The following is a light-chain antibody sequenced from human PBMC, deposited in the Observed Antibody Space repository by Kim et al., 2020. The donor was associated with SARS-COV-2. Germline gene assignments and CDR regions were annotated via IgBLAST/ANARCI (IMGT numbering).Light chain of an antibody. Sequence: GQSITNSCTGTSSDVGNYNLVSWYQQHPGKAPNLMIYEVTKRPSGVSNRFFGSKSGNTASLTISGLQAEDEADYYCCSYAGSNTYVFGTGTKVTVL. CDR3: CSYAGSNTYV. CDR1: SSDVGNYNL. V-gene: IGLV2-23*02. J-gene: IGLJ1*01. CDR2: EVT.